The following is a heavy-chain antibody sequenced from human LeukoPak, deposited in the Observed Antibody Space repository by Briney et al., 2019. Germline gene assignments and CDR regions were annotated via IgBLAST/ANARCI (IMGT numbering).Heavy chain of an antibody. D-gene: IGHD4-17*01. Sequence: SETLSLTCTVSGGSISSYYWSWIRQPPGKGLEWIGYIYYSGGTNYNPSLKSRVTISVDTSKNQFSLKVSSVTAADTAVYYCVRSKSGTYGWFDPWGQGTLVTVSS. CDR2: IYYSGGT. J-gene: IGHJ5*02. CDR3: VRSKSGTYGWFDP. V-gene: IGHV4-59*01. CDR1: GGSISSYY.